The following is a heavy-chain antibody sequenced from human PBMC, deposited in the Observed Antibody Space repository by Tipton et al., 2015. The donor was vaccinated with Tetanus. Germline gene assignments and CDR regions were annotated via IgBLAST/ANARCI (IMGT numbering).Heavy chain of an antibody. Sequence: QVQLVQSGAEMKKPGSSVKVSCKASGYTFSNYGINWMRQAPGQGLEWMGEINPSGGATNYAQKFQDRVTMTRDTSTSTVYLDVSSLTSEDTAVYYCARTQDGYNSGWFDSWGQGTLLTVSS. CDR1: GYTFSNYG. D-gene: IGHD3-10*01. CDR3: ARTQDGYNSGWFDS. J-gene: IGHJ5*01. V-gene: IGHV1-46*01. CDR2: INPSGGAT.